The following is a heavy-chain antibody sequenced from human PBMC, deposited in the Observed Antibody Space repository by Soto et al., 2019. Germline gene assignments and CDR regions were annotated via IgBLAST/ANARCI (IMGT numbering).Heavy chain of an antibody. D-gene: IGHD4-17*01. CDR2: INHSGST. CDR3: ARADYGDYVHGI. Sequence: SETLSLTCAVYGGSFSGYYWSWIRQPPGKGLEWIGEINHSGSTNYNPSLKSRVTISVDTSKNQFSLKLSSVTAADTAVYYCARADYGDYVHGIWGQGTMVTVSS. V-gene: IGHV4-34*01. CDR1: GGSFSGYY. J-gene: IGHJ3*02.